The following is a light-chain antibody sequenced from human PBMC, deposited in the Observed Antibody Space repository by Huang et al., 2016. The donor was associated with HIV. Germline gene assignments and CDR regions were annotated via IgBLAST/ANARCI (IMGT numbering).Light chain of an antibody. CDR2: GAS. CDR3: QQYGGSPRT. J-gene: IGKJ1*01. CDR1: QSVPNNN. Sequence: EIVLTQSPGTLSLSPGDGATLSCRASQSVPNNNLAWYQQKADQPPRLLIYGASSRATGIPDRFSGSGSGTDFTLTIGRLEPEDVAVYYCQQYGGSPRTFGQGTKVQIK. V-gene: IGKV3-20*01.